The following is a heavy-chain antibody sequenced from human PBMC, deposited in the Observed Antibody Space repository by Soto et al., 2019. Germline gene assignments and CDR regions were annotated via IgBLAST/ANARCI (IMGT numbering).Heavy chain of an antibody. Sequence: EVQLLESGGGLVKPGGSLRLSCAASGFSFENFAMHWVRQVPGKGLEWVSGISWSSASIGYAASVKGRFTISRDNAENSLFLQLSSLRPDDTAFYFCVKDTGKWRSNIFASWGQGTLVTVSP. CDR1: GFSFENFA. CDR2: ISWSSASI. D-gene: IGHD3-3*02. V-gene: IGHV3-9*01. CDR3: VKDTGKWRSNIFAS. J-gene: IGHJ4*02.